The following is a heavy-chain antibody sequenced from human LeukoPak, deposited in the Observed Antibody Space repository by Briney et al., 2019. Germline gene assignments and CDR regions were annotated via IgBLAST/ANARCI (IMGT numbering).Heavy chain of an antibody. V-gene: IGHV5-51*01. J-gene: IGHJ4*02. D-gene: IGHD3-10*01. CDR1: GYSFTSYW. Sequence: GESLKISCKGSGYSFTSYWIGWVRQMPGKGLEWMGIIYPGDSDTRYSPSFQGQVTISADKSISTSYLQWSSLKASDTAMYYCARLKKPDGSGSYSQYWGQGTLVTVSS. CDR3: ARLKKPDGSGSYSQY. CDR2: IYPGDSDT.